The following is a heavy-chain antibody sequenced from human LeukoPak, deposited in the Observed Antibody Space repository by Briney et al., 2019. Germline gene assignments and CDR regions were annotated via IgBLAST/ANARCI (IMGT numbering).Heavy chain of an antibody. CDR1: GLNFGESA. Sequence: GGSLRLSCVASGLNFGESAMHWVRQAPGKGLEWVSLISADGGSAFSADSVKGRFSISRNNSKNSLYLQMDSLRSEDTALYYCAKESGKFDYWGQGTLVVVSS. J-gene: IGHJ4*02. CDR2: ISADGGSA. V-gene: IGHV3-43*02. CDR3: AKESGKFDY.